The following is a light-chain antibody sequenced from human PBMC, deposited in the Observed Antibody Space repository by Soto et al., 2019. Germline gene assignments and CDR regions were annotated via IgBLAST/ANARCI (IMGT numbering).Light chain of an antibody. CDR1: QSVSSN. CDR3: QHYNNWPPDT. Sequence: EIVMTQSPATLSVSPGERATLSCRASQSVSSNLAWYQQKPGQAPRLLIFGASTRATGIPARFSGSGSGTEFPLTISSRQSEDFAVYYCQHYNNWPPDTFGQGTKLEIK. V-gene: IGKV3-15*01. CDR2: GAS. J-gene: IGKJ2*01.